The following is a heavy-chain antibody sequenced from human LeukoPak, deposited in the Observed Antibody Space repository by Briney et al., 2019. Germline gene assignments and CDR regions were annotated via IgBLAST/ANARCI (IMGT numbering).Heavy chain of an antibody. V-gene: IGHV4-59*01. CDR1: GGSISSSY. D-gene: IGHD1-26*01. CDR2: IYYSGST. Sequence: SETLSLTCTVSGGSISSSYWSWIRQPPGKGLEWIGYIYYSGSTNYNPSLKSRVTISVDTSNNHFSLKLASVTAADTAVYYCARATRGSYWKLDYWGQGTLVTVSS. CDR3: ARATRGSYWKLDY. J-gene: IGHJ4*02.